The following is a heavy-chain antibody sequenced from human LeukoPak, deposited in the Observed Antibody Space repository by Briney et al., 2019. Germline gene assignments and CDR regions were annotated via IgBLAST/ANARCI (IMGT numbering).Heavy chain of an antibody. J-gene: IGHJ6*03. D-gene: IGHD2-2*01. Sequence: GASVKVSCKASGYTFTGYYMHWVRQAPGQGLEWMGWINPNSGGTNYAQKFQGRVTMTRDTSISTVYMELSRLRSDDTAVYYCARVYCSSTSCYDYYYMDVWGKGTTVTVSS. CDR1: GYTFTGYY. CDR3: ARVYCSSTSCYDYYYMDV. V-gene: IGHV1-2*02. CDR2: INPNSGGT.